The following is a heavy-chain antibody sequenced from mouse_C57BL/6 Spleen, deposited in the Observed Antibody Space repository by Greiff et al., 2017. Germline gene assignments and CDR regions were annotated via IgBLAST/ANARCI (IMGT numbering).Heavy chain of an antibody. CDR1: GYTFTSYW. J-gene: IGHJ4*01. Sequence: QVQLQQPGAELVKPGASVKLSCKASGYTFTSYWMHWVKQRPGRGLEWIGRIDPNSGGTKYNEKFKSKATLTVDKPSSTAYMQLSSLTSEDPAVYYCARNGDYGSSFYAMDYWGQGTSVTVSS. D-gene: IGHD1-1*01. V-gene: IGHV1-72*01. CDR2: IDPNSGGT. CDR3: ARNGDYGSSFYAMDY.